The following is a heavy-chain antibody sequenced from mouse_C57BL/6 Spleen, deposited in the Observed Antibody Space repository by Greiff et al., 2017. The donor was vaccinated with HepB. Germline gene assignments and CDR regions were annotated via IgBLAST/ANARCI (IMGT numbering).Heavy chain of an antibody. CDR3: ALSYGYVAWFAY. Sequence: EVKLVESGGGLVKPGGSLKLSCAASGFTFSDYGMHWVRQAPEKGLEWVAYISSGSSTIYYADTVKGRFTISRDNAKNTLFLQMTSLRSEDTAMYYCALSYGYVAWFAYWGQGTLVTVSA. D-gene: IGHD2-2*01. CDR2: ISSGSSTI. J-gene: IGHJ3*01. CDR1: GFTFSDYG. V-gene: IGHV5-17*01.